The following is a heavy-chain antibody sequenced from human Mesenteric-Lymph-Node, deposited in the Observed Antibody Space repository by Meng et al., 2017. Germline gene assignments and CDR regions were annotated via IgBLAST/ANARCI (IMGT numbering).Heavy chain of an antibody. CDR1: GFTFSSNW. CDR2: INGDGSIT. CDR3: ARDRFGLFDY. Sequence: GGSLRLSCSASGFTFSSNWMHWVRQTPGKGLVWVSRINGDGSITTYADSVKGRFTISRDNAKNTLYLEMNSLRAEDTAVYYCARDRFGLFDYWGQGALVTVSS. V-gene: IGHV3-74*03. J-gene: IGHJ4*02. D-gene: IGHD3-16*01.